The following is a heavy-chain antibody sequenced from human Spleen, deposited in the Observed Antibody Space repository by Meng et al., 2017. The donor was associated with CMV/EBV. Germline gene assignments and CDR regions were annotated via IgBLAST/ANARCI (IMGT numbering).Heavy chain of an antibody. J-gene: IGHJ4*02. CDR2: IRYDGSNK. D-gene: IGHD6-19*01. CDR1: GFTFSSYG. CDR3: AKDLGSPPQWLISYFFDH. V-gene: IGHV3-30*02. Sequence: GESLKISCAASGFTFSSYGMHWVRQAPGKGLEWVAFIRYDGSNKYYADSVKGRFTISRDNSKNTLYLQMNSLRAEDTAIYYCAKDLGSPPQWLISYFFDHWGQGALVTVSS.